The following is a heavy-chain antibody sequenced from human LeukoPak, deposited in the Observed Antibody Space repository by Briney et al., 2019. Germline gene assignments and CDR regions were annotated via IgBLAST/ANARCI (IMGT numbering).Heavy chain of an antibody. CDR3: AREKGTLIRAMAFEM. CDR2: INQDGGTK. V-gene: IGHV3-7*01. D-gene: IGHD3-10*01. CDR1: GFMFSSHW. J-gene: IGHJ3*02. Sequence: PGGSLRLSCAASGFMFSSHWMSWVRHSPGKGLEWVANINQDGGTKYYRDFAKGRFTISRDNAQNSLYLQINSLRAEDTAVYYCAREKGTLIRAMAFEMWGQGTMVTVSS.